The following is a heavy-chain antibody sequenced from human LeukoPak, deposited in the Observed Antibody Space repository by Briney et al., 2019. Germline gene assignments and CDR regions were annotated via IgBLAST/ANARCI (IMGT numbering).Heavy chain of an antibody. CDR1: GGSIISYY. CDR3: ARGGSYLGHCDY. V-gene: IGHV4-59*01. CDR2: IYYSGST. Sequence: PSETLSLTCTVSGGSIISYYWSWIRQPPGKGLEWIGYIYYSGSTNYDPSLKSRVTISVDTSKNQLSLKLTSVTAADTAVYYCARGGSYLGHCDYWGQGTLVTVSS. J-gene: IGHJ4*02. D-gene: IGHD1-26*01.